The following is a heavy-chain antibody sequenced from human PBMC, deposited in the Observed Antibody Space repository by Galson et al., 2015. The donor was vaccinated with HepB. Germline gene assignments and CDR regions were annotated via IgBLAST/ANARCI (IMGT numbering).Heavy chain of an antibody. V-gene: IGHV4-61*01. Sequence: SETLSLTCTVSRGSVSSGSYYWSWIRQPPGKGLEWIGNIYHNGNTNYNPSLKSRVTISVDTSKNQFSLNLTSVTAADTAIYFCAQDLGFAVAGENWFDPWGQGTLVSVSS. D-gene: IGHD6-19*01. CDR2: IYHNGNT. J-gene: IGHJ5*02. CDR1: RGSVSSGSYY. CDR3: AQDLGFAVAGENWFDP.